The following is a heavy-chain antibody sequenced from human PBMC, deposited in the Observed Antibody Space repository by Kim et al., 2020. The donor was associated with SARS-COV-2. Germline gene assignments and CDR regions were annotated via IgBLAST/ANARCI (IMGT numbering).Heavy chain of an antibody. V-gene: IGHV1-3*01. D-gene: IGHD6-19*01. CDR3: ARGMRYSSGWLRAFDI. J-gene: IGHJ3*02. Sequence: NFQDRVTITSDTSANTAYMELSSLRSEDTAVYYCARGMRYSSGWLRAFDIWGQGTMATVSS.